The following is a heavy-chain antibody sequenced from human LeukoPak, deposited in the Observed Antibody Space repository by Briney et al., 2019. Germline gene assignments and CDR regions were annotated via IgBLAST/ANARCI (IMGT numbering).Heavy chain of an antibody. Sequence: ASVKVSCKASGYTFTRYGISWVRQAPGQGLEWMGWVSTYNGNTDYAQKVQGRVTMTTDTSTSTAYMELRSLRSDDTAVYYCARDISAYERSLNSWGQGTLLTVSS. CDR3: ARDISAYERSLNS. CDR1: GYTFTRYG. CDR2: VSTYNGNT. D-gene: IGHD5-12*01. J-gene: IGHJ4*02. V-gene: IGHV1-18*01.